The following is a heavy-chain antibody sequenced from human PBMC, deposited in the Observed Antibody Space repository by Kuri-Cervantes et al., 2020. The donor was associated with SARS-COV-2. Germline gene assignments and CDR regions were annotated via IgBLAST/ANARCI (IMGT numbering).Heavy chain of an antibody. CDR2: INPNSGGT. CDR1: GYTFTGYY. D-gene: IGHD4-17*01. J-gene: IGHJ6*02. CDR3: ASAPVTKSPYSYYYYGMGV. V-gene: IGHV1-2*04. Sequence: ASVKVSCKASGYTFTGYYMHWVRQAPGQGLEWMGWINPNSGGTNYAQKFQGWVTMTRDTSISTAYMELSRLRSDDTAVYYCASAPVTKSPYSYYYYGMGVWGQGTTVTVSS.